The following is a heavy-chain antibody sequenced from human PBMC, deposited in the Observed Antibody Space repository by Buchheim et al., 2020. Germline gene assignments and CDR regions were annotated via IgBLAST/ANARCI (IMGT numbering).Heavy chain of an antibody. CDR1: GFTFSSYA. Sequence: EVQLLESGGGLVQPGGSLRLSCAASGFTFSSYAMSWVRQAPGKGLEWVSAISCSCGSTYYADSVKGRFTISRDNSKNTLYLQMNSLRAEDTAVYYCAKDATYYYDSSGYYYLDYWGQGTL. V-gene: IGHV3-23*01. D-gene: IGHD3-22*01. CDR2: ISCSCGST. J-gene: IGHJ4*02. CDR3: AKDATYYYDSSGYYYLDY.